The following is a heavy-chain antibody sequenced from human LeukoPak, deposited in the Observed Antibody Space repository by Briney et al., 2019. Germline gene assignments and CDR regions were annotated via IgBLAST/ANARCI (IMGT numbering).Heavy chain of an antibody. J-gene: IGHJ5*02. D-gene: IGHD2-2*01. Sequence: ASVKVSCKASGGTFISYAISWVRQAPGQGLEWMGGIIPIFGTANYAQKFQGRVTITADESTSTAYMELSSLRSEDTAVYYCARDIVVVPAAIPLSWFDPWGQGTLVTVSS. V-gene: IGHV1-69*13. CDR2: IIPIFGTA. CDR1: GGTFISYA. CDR3: ARDIVVVPAAIPLSWFDP.